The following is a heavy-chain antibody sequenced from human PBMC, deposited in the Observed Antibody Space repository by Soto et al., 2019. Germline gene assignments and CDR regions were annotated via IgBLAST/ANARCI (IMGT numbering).Heavy chain of an antibody. CDR1: GFTFSSYG. D-gene: IGHD2-2*01. Sequence: QVQLVESGGGVVQPGRSLRLSCAASGFTFSSYGMHWVRQAPGKGLEWVAVISYDGSNKYYADSVKGRFTISRDNSKNTLYLQMNSLRAEDKAVYYCAKGRSGAIVLVPAAMHLDYWGQGTLVTVSS. CDR2: ISYDGSNK. J-gene: IGHJ4*02. V-gene: IGHV3-30*18. CDR3: AKGRSGAIVLVPAAMHLDY.